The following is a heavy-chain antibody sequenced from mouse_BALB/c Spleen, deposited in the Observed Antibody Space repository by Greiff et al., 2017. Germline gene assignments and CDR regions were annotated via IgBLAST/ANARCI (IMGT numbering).Heavy chain of an antibody. D-gene: IGHD1-1*02. CDR1: GFSLTSYG. CDR3: ARNWGGSYDYYAMDY. Sequence: VKVVESGPGLVQPSQSLSITCTVSGFSLTSYGVHWVRQSPGKGLEWLGVIWSGGSTDYNAAFISRLSISKDNTKSQVFFKMNSLQANDTAIYYCARNWGGSYDYYAMDYWGQGTSVTVSS. CDR2: IWSGGST. V-gene: IGHV2-2*02. J-gene: IGHJ4*01.